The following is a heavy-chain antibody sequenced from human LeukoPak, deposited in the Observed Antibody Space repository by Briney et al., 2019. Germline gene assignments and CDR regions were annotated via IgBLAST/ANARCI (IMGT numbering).Heavy chain of an antibody. J-gene: IGHJ6*02. CDR2: VNPNSGGT. Sequence: ASVKVSCKGSGYTFTRYYMHWVGQAPGKGGEGRGWVNPNSGGTNYAQKFQGRVTMTRATSISTAYMELSRLRSDDTAVYYCARDQDIVVVVAATPLYYYYGMDVWGQGTAVTVSS. D-gene: IGHD2-15*01. CDR1: GYTFTRYY. CDR3: ARDQDIVVVVAATPLYYYYGMDV. V-gene: IGHV1-2*02.